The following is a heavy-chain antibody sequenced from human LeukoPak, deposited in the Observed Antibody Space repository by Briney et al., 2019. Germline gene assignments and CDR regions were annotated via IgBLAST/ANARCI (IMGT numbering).Heavy chain of an antibody. CDR1: GGSMSRHY. CDR2: IYYNGKT. J-gene: IGHJ3*02. Sequence: PSGTLSLTCSVSGGSMSRHYWSWIRQAPGKGLEWIGYIYYNGKTYYNPSLQSRVTISIDTSKNLFSLKLTSVTAADTAVYSCARLLDNDSSGDPDTFDMWGQGTMVTVSS. D-gene: IGHD3-22*01. V-gene: IGHV4-59*11. CDR3: ARLLDNDSSGDPDTFDM.